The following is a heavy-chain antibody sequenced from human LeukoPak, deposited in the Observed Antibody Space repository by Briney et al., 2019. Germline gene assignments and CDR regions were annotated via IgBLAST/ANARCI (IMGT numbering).Heavy chain of an antibody. CDR2: IFRGGDT. D-gene: IGHD1-26*01. CDR3: ATKWELPQGYYYYAMDV. Sequence: PGGSLRLSCAASRFTVSTNYMSWVRLAPGKGLEWVSVIFRGGDTYYADSVKGRFTISRDNSKNTLYLQMNSLRAEDTAVYYCATKWELPQGYYYYAMDVWGRGTTVTVSS. V-gene: IGHV3-66*01. J-gene: IGHJ6*02. CDR1: RFTVSTNY.